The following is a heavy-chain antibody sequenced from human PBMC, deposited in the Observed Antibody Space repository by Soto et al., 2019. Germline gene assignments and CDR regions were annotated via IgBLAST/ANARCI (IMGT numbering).Heavy chain of an antibody. CDR1: GFSLSTSGMC. V-gene: IGHV2-70*11. Sequence: SGPTLVNPTQTLTLTCTFSGFSLSTSGMCVSWIRQPPGKALEWLARIDWDDDKYYSTSLKTRLTISKDTSKNQVVLTMTNMDPVDTATYYCARIKSRGGTFDYYMDVWGKGTTVTVSS. CDR2: IDWDDDK. J-gene: IGHJ6*03. D-gene: IGHD2-15*01. CDR3: ARIKSRGGTFDYYMDV.